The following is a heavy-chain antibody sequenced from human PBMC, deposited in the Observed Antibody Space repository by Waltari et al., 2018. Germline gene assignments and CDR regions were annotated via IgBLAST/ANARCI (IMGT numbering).Heavy chain of an antibody. CDR3: ATSGWYCFDY. J-gene: IGHJ4*02. D-gene: IGHD6-19*01. V-gene: IGHV3-7*01. CDR1: GFTLSSFW. CDR2: IKQDGSEK. Sequence: EVQLVESGGGLVQPGGSLRLSCAASGFTLSSFWMNWVRQTPGKGLEWGAYIKQDGSEKYYADSVKGRFTISRDNAKNSLYLQMNSLRAEDTAVYYCATSGWYCFDYWGQGTLVTVSS.